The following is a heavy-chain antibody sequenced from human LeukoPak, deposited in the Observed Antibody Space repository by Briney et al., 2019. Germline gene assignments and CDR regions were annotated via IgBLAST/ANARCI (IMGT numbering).Heavy chain of an antibody. J-gene: IGHJ4*02. CDR1: GGSISSSSYY. CDR2: IYYSGST. Sequence: SETLSLTCTVSGGSISSSSYYWGWIRQPPGKGLEWIGSIYYSGSTYYNPSLKSRVTISVDTSKNQFSLKLSSVTAADTAVYYCARHILSGGDFAYYFDYWGQGTLVTASS. V-gene: IGHV4-39*01. D-gene: IGHD2-21*01. CDR3: ARHILSGGDFAYYFDY.